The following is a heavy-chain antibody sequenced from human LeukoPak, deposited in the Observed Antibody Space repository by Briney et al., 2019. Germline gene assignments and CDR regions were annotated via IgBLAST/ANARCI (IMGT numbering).Heavy chain of an antibody. J-gene: IGHJ4*02. CDR3: ARLLAAAGYFNYFDY. V-gene: IGHV4-39*01. D-gene: IGHD6-13*01. CDR1: GGSISSSSYY. Sequence: SETLSLTCTVSGGSISSSSYYWGWSRQPPGKGLEWIGSIYYSGSTYHNPSLKSRVTISVDTSKNQFSLKLSSVTAADTALYYCARLLAAAGYFNYFDYWGQGTLVTVSS. CDR2: IYYSGST.